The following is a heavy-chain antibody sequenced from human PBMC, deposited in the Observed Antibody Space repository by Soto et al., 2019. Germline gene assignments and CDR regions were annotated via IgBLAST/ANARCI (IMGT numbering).Heavy chain of an antibody. Sequence: SETRSLTCAVYGGSFSGYYWSWIRQPPGKGLEWIGEINHSGSTNYNPSLKSRVTISEDTSKNQFSLKLSSVTAADTAVYYCARRIVGAFDYWGQGTLVTVSS. CDR3: ARRIVGAFDY. CDR2: INHSGST. V-gene: IGHV4-34*01. CDR1: GGSFSGYY. J-gene: IGHJ4*02. D-gene: IGHD1-26*01.